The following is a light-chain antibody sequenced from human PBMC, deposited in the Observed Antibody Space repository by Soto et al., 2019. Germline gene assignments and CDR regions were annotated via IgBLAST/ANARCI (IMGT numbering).Light chain of an antibody. Sequence: QSALTQPASVSGSPGQSITISCNGTSSDVGGYNYVSWYQHHAGKAPRLMIYASSNRPSGVSHRFSGSRSGNTASLTISGLQAEDEADYYCSSYTSGTTLYVFGTGTKLTVL. V-gene: IGLV2-14*01. CDR1: SSDVGGYNY. CDR3: SSYTSGTTLYV. J-gene: IGLJ1*01. CDR2: ASS.